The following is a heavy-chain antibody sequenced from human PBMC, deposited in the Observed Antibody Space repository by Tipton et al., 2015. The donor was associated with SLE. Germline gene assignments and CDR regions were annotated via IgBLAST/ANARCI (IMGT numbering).Heavy chain of an antibody. CDR3: AGAVGSAAGMRDY. CDR1: GGSISSADYY. J-gene: IGHJ4*02. Sequence: TLSLTCSVSGGSISSADYYWSWVRPPAGKGLGWSGGINHSGSTNYNPSLKSRVTISVDTSKNQFSLELSSVTAADTAVYYCAGAVGSAAGMRDYWGQGTLVTVSS. CDR2: INHSGST. D-gene: IGHD6-13*01. V-gene: IGHV4-39*07.